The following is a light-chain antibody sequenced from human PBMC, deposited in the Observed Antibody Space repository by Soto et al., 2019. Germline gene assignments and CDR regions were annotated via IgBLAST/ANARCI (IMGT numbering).Light chain of an antibody. CDR3: LQYVIPMLT. V-gene: IGKV3-20*01. CDR2: AAS. Sequence: EIALTQSPGNLSLSPGERATLSCRASQSVTDNDLAWYQQKPGQAPRLLIYAASIGGTGIPDRFIGSGSGTDFTLTISRLEPEDSAVYYCLQYVIPMLTFVQGTKVEIK. J-gene: IGKJ1*01. CDR1: QSVTDND.